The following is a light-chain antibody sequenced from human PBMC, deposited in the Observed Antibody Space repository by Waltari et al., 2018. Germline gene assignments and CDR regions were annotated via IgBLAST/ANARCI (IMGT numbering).Light chain of an antibody. CDR2: KAN. CDR3: ALYMGSGIWV. V-gene: IGLV8-61*01. J-gene: IGLJ3*02. Sequence: QTVVTQEPSLSVSPGGTVTLTWALSSGSLSTTSYATWYQQTPGQAPRTLVYKANARSSGVPDRFSGSILGNTAALTSTGAQADDESDYYCALYMGSGIWVFGGGTRLTVL. CDR1: SGSLSTTSY.